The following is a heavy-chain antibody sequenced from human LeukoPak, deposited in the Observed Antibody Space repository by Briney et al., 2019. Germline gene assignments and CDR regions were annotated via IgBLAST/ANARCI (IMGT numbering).Heavy chain of an antibody. D-gene: IGHD2-15*01. V-gene: IGHV3-53*01. CDR1: KFTVSSNY. CDR3: ARGYCSGGSCYAFDH. Sequence: QPGGPLRLSCAASKFTVSSNYMSWVRQAPGKGLEWVSLIYSDGSTYYADSVKGRFTISRDKSKNTLYLQMNSLRAEDTAMYYCARGYCSGGSCYAFDHWGQGTLVTVSS. J-gene: IGHJ4*02. CDR2: IYSDGST.